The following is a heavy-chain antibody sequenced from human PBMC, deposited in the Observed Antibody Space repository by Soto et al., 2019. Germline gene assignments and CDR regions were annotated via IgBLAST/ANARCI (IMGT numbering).Heavy chain of an antibody. CDR1: GYTFTSYG. V-gene: IGHV1-18*01. Sequence: GASVKVSCKASGYTFTSYGISWVLQAPGQGLEWMGWISAYNGNTNYAQKLQGRVTMTTDTSTSTAYMELRSLRSDDTAVYYCARVIAAAGTWWFDPWGQGTLVTVSS. CDR3: ARVIAAAGTWWFDP. J-gene: IGHJ5*02. CDR2: ISAYNGNT. D-gene: IGHD6-13*01.